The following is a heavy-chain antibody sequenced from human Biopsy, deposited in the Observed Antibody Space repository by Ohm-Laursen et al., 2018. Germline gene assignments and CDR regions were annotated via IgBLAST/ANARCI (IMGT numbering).Heavy chain of an antibody. CDR2: ISHSGNT. J-gene: IGHJ4*02. Sequence: GTLSLTCAVFGFSISSGHYWAWIRQPPGKGLEWIGTISHSGNTYYNPSLKTRVTMSLNTSKNQFSLRLSSVTAVDTAIYYCARIIERSSGSSNYFDYWGQGTLVTVSS. CDR1: GFSISSGHY. V-gene: IGHV4-38-2*01. D-gene: IGHD3-22*01. CDR3: ARIIERSSGSSNYFDY.